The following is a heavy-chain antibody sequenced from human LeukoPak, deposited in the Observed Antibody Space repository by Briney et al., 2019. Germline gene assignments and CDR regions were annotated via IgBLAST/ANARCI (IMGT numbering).Heavy chain of an antibody. CDR1: GFTVSSNY. J-gene: IGHJ4*02. D-gene: IGHD6-6*01. CDR3: ARVQLVPYFDC. CDR2: IYSGGST. V-gene: IGHV3-53*04. Sequence: GGSVRLSCAASGFTVSSNYMSWARQAPGKGLEWVSVIYSGGSTYYADSVKGRFTISRHNSKNTLYLQMNSLRAEDTAVYYCARVQLVPYFDCWGQSSLVTVSS.